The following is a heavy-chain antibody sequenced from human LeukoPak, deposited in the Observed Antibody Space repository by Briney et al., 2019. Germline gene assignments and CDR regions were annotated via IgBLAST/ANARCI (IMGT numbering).Heavy chain of an antibody. J-gene: IGHJ4*02. D-gene: IGHD6-13*01. CDR1: GFTFSSYA. CDR3: AKNLGIAAAGPGFVQDY. V-gene: IGHV3-23*01. Sequence: GGSLRLSCAASGFTFSSYAMSWVRQAPGKGLEWVSAISGSGGSTYYADSVKGRFTISRDNSKNTLYLQMNSLRAEDTAVYYCAKNLGIAAAGPGFVQDYWGQGTLVTVSS. CDR2: ISGSGGST.